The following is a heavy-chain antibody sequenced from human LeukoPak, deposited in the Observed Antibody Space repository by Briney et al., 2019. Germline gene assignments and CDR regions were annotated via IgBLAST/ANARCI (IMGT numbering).Heavy chain of an antibody. D-gene: IGHD6-13*01. CDR2: IYPGYSAA. V-gene: IGHV5-51*01. CDR1: GYRLTNNW. J-gene: IGHJ5*02. CDR3: VRFALSSSLDH. Sequence: GESLKISCKISGYRLTNNWIGWVRQVPGKGLEWMGLIYPGYSAAKYSPSFQGQVTLSVDTSISTAYLQLGGLRTSDTAIYYCVRFALSSSLDHWGQGTLVTVSS.